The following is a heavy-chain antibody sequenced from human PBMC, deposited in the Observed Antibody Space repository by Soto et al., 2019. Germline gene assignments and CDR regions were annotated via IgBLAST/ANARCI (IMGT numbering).Heavy chain of an antibody. V-gene: IGHV3-30*04. D-gene: IGHD1-26*01. CDR2: ISYDGSEK. CDR3: ARGPESGDF. J-gene: IGHJ4*02. Sequence: QVQLVESGGDVVQPGRSLRLSCATSGFTFSTFSMHWVRQAPGKGLEWVAHISYDGSEKDYADSVKGRFTISRDNSDNTLFLQINSLTSEDTGVYYCARGPESGDFWGQGTLVTVPS. CDR1: GFTFSTFS.